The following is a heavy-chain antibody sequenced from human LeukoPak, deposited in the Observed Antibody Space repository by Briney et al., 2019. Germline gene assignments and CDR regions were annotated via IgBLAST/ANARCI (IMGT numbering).Heavy chain of an antibody. D-gene: IGHD3-22*01. J-gene: IGHJ5*02. Sequence: ASVKVSCKASGYTFTSYYMHWVRQAPGQGLEWMGIINPSGGSTSYAQKFQGRVTMTRDTSISTAYMELSRLRSDDTAVYYCARDQFPYYYDSSGVNWFDPWGQGTLVTVSS. CDR1: GYTFTSYY. V-gene: IGHV1-46*01. CDR3: ARDQFPYYYDSSGVNWFDP. CDR2: INPSGGST.